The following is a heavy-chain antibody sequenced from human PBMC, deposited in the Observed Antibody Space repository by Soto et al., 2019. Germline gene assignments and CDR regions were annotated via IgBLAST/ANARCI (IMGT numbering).Heavy chain of an antibody. D-gene: IGHD3-10*01. CDR2: IYYSGST. J-gene: IGHJ6*02. CDR3: ARDYGSGSYYNVYGMDV. CDR1: GGSVSSGSYY. Sequence: TSETLSLTCTVSGGSVSSGSYYWSWIRQPPGKGLEWIGYIYYSGSTNYNPSLKSRVTISVDTSKNQFSLKLSSVTAADTAVHYCARDYGSGSYYNVYGMDVWGQGTTVTVSS. V-gene: IGHV4-61*01.